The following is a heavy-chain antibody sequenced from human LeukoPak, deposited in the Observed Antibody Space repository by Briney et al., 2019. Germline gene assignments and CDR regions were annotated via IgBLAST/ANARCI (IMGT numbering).Heavy chain of an antibody. Sequence: PGGSLRLSCAASGFSFSDYSMNWVRQAPGKGLECVANIKPDGSEKHYVDSVEGRFTISRDNAKNSLFLEMNSLRAEDTAVYYCARGRMAVAGSYEYWGQGTLVTVSS. V-gene: IGHV3-7*05. D-gene: IGHD6-19*01. CDR1: GFSFSDYS. J-gene: IGHJ4*02. CDR3: ARGRMAVAGSYEY. CDR2: IKPDGSEK.